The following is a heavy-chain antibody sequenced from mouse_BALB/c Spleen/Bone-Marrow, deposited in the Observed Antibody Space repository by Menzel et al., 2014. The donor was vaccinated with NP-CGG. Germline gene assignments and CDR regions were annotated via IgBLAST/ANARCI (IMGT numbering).Heavy chain of an antibody. J-gene: IGHJ1*01. CDR1: GFDFSGYW. CDR2: IYPDSSTI. Sequence: EVQLVESGGGLVQPGGSLKLSCAASGFDFSGYWMTWVRQAPGKGLEWIGEIYPDSSTINYTPSLKDKFLISRDNAKNTLYPQMSKVRSEDTALYYCARRGGSSYWYFDVWGAGTTVTVSS. V-gene: IGHV4-1*02. CDR3: ARRGGSSYWYFDV.